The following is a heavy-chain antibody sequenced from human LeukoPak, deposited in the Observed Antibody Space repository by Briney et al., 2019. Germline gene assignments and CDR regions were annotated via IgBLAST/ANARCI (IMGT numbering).Heavy chain of an antibody. CDR1: GFTFSNAW. J-gene: IGHJ6*03. CDR3: AKGVAYYYYYMDV. V-gene: IGHV3-7*01. CDR2: IKQDGSEI. D-gene: IGHD5-12*01. Sequence: GGSLRLSCAASGFTFSNAWMSWVRQAPGKGLEWVANIKQDGSEIYYVDSVRGRFTISRDNAKNSLYLQMNSLRAEDTAVYYCAKGVAYYYYYMDVWGKGTTVTVSS.